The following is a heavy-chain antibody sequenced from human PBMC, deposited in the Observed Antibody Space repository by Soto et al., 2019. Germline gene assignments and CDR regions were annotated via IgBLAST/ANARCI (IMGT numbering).Heavy chain of an antibody. J-gene: IGHJ5*02. V-gene: IGHV4-39*01. D-gene: IGHD6-6*01. Sequence: SETRSLTCIVDGGSTSISSYYWGRLRQPRGKGLEWIGRIYYSGSTHTKPSLQSRVTISVDTANTQFSLKLSSVTAADTAVYYCARRRGSCIAARGGWFEPWGQANRGTVS. CDR1: GGSTSISSYY. CDR3: ARRRGSCIAARGGWFEP. CDR2: IYYSGST.